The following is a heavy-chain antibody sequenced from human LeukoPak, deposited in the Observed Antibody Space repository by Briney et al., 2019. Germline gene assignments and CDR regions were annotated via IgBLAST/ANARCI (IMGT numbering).Heavy chain of an antibody. Sequence: PGGSLRLSCAASGFTVSSNEMSWVRQAPGKGLEWVSSISGGSTYYADSRKGRFTISRDNSKNTLHLQMNSLRAEDTAVYYCARDHPHIVVVPAAMVYYYYYMDVWGKGTTVTVSS. CDR2: ISGGST. CDR3: ARDHPHIVVVPAAMVYYYYYMDV. J-gene: IGHJ6*03. CDR1: GFTVSSNE. V-gene: IGHV3-38-3*01. D-gene: IGHD2-2*01.